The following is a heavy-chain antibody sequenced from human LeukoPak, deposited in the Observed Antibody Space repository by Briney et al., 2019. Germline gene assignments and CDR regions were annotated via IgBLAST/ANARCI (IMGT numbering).Heavy chain of an antibody. CDR2: ISGSGGST. Sequence: GGSLRLSCAASGFTFSSYAMSWVRQAPGKELEWVSAISGSGGSTYYADSVKGRFTISRDNAKNSLYLQMNSLRAEDTAVYYCARGYCSGGSCYSSGFDYWGQGTLVTVSS. V-gene: IGHV3-23*01. CDR3: ARGYCSGGSCYSSGFDY. CDR1: GFTFSSYA. D-gene: IGHD2-15*01. J-gene: IGHJ4*02.